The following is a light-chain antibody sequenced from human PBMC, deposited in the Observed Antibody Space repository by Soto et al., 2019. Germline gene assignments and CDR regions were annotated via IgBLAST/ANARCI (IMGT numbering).Light chain of an antibody. Sequence: EIVLTQSPGTLSLSPGARATLPCSASQNITNNYVAWYQHKPGQAPRLLIYGASSRATGIPVRFSGSGSGTDFTLTISRLEPEDFAVYYCQQHGNSPRTFGQGTKV. CDR2: GAS. CDR3: QQHGNSPRT. V-gene: IGKV3-20*01. J-gene: IGKJ1*01. CDR1: QNITNNY.